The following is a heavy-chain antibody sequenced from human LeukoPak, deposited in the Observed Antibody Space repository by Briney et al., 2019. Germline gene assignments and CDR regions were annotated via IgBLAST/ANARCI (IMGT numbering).Heavy chain of an antibody. V-gene: IGHV3-23*01. CDR3: AKDLTPATSCYDY. J-gene: IGHJ4*02. CDR1: GFTFSSYC. Sequence: GGSLRLSCAASGFTFSSYCMNWVRQAPGKGLEWVSAISGSGGSTYYADSVKGRFTISRDNSKNTLYLQMNSLRAEDTAVYYCAKDLTPATSCYDYWGQGTLVTVSS. CDR2: ISGSGGST. D-gene: IGHD2-2*01.